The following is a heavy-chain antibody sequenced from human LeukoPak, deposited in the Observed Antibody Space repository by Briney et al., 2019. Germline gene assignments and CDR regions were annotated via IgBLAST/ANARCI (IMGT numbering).Heavy chain of an antibody. V-gene: IGHV4-59*01. CDR1: GGSISSYY. D-gene: IGHD1-26*01. Sequence: ETVSLTCTVSGGSISSYYWSWIRQPPETGLEWNGYIYYSGSTNYTPSLKSRDPVSVDTPKNQFSLKLSSVTAADTAVYYCASSESIGSFYYLHHWGQGTLVTVSS. CDR2: IYYSGST. CDR3: ASSESIGSFYYLHH. J-gene: IGHJ1*01.